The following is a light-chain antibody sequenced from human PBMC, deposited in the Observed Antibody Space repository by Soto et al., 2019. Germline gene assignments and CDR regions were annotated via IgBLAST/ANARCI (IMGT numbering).Light chain of an antibody. J-gene: IGKJ4*01. CDR1: QSLLHSNGYNY. CDR3: MQALQTPLT. CDR2: LGS. Sequence: DIVMTQSPLSLPVTPGEPASISCRSSQSLLHSNGYNYLDWYLQKPGQSPQLLIYLGSNRASGVXDXXRGSVSGTHFTLQISRVEAEDVGVYYCMQALQTPLTFGGGTKVEIK. V-gene: IGKV2-28*01.